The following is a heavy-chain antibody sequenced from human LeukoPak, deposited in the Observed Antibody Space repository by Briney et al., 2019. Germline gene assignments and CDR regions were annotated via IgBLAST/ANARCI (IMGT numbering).Heavy chain of an antibody. CDR3: GGRAARPGDAFDI. CDR1: GGSISSYY. Sequence: KSSETLSLTCTVSGGSISSYYWSWIRQPPGKGLEWIGYIYYSGSTNYNPSLKSRVTISVDTSKNQFSLKLSSVTAADTAVYYCGGRAARPGDAFDIWGQGTMVTVSS. J-gene: IGHJ3*02. D-gene: IGHD6-6*01. CDR2: IYYSGST. V-gene: IGHV4-59*01.